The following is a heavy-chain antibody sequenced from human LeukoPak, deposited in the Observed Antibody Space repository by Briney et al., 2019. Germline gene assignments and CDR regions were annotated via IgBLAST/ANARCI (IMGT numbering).Heavy chain of an antibody. D-gene: IGHD2/OR15-2a*01. CDR1: GFTFSSYG. CDR3: ARRGPASMPSDY. Sequence: PGGSLRLSCAASGFTFSSYGMPWVRQAPGKGLEWVAVISSDGTRTYHGDSVKGRFTISRDNSKSTLFLQMSSLRVEDTAVYYCARRGPASMPSDYWGQGVLVTVSS. J-gene: IGHJ4*02. CDR2: ISSDGTRT. V-gene: IGHV3-30*03.